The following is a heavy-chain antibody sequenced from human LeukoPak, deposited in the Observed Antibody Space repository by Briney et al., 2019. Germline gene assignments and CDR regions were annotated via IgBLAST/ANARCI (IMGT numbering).Heavy chain of an antibody. V-gene: IGHV1-2*02. D-gene: IGHD2-2*01. J-gene: IGHJ5*02. CDR3: ARGGRYCSSTSCYGSAVPNWFDP. Sequence: GASVKVSCKASGYTFTGYYMHWVRQAPGQGLEWMGWINPNSGGTNYAQKFQGRVTMTRDTSISTAYMELSRLRSDDTAVYYCARGGRYCSSTSCYGSAVPNWFDPWGQGTLVTVSP. CDR2: INPNSGGT. CDR1: GYTFTGYY.